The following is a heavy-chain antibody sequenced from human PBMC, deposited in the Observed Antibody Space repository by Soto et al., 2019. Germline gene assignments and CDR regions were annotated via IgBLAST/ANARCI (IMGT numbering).Heavy chain of an antibody. CDR1: GGTFSSYT. Sequence: QVQLVQSGAEVKKPGSSVKVSCKASGGTFSSYTISWVRQAPGQGLEWMGRIIPILGIANYAQKFQGRVTITADKSTSTAYMELSSLRSEDTAVYYCARSAGGYELCNWFDPWGQGTLVTVSS. CDR3: ARSAGGYELCNWFDP. V-gene: IGHV1-69*02. J-gene: IGHJ5*02. CDR2: IIPILGIA. D-gene: IGHD5-12*01.